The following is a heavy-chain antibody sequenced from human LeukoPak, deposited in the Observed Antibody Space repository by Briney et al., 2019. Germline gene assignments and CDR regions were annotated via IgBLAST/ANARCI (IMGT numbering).Heavy chain of an antibody. Sequence: ASVKVSCKASGYTFTSYYMHWVRQAPGQGLEWMGIINPNSGTTSYAQKFQGRVTMTRDMSTSTVYMELSSLRSEDTAVYYCARDPGLLGNYYYMDVWGKGTTVTVSS. D-gene: IGHD7-27*01. CDR1: GYTFTSYY. J-gene: IGHJ6*03. V-gene: IGHV1-46*01. CDR2: INPNSGTT. CDR3: ARDPGLLGNYYYMDV.